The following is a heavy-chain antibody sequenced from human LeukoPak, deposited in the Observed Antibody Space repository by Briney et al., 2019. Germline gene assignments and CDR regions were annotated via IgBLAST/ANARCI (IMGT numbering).Heavy chain of an antibody. J-gene: IGHJ4*02. V-gene: IGHV4-39*01. CDR2: IYYSGST. CDR1: GGSISSSSYY. Sequence: SETLSLTCTVSGGSISSSSYYWGWIRQPPGKWLEWIGSIYYSGSTYYNPSLKSRVTISVDTSKNQFSLKLSSVTAADTAVYYCARRYYYDSSGHFDYWGQGALVTVSS. D-gene: IGHD3-22*01. CDR3: ARRYYYDSSGHFDY.